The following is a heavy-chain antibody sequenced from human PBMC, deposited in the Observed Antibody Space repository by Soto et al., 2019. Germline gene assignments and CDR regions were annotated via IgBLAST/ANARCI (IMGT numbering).Heavy chain of an antibody. CDR1: GFTFSSYS. CDR2: ISSSSSTI. V-gene: IGHV3-48*02. D-gene: IGHD3-3*01. CDR3: ARDGGTLDYDFWSGYPYYFDY. J-gene: IGHJ4*02. Sequence: HPGGSLRLSCAASGFTFSSYSMNWVRQAPGKGLEWVSYISSSSSTIYYADSVKGRFTISRDNAKNSLYLQMNSLRDEDTAVYYCARDGGTLDYDFWSGYPYYFDYWGQGTLVTVSS.